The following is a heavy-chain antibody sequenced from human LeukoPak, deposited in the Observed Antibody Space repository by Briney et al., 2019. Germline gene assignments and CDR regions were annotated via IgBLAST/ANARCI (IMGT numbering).Heavy chain of an antibody. Sequence: PGGSLRLSCIPSGFTFRNYDMHWVRQAPGKGLEWVAFIRYDGSNKYYANSVKGRFTISRDNSKNTLYLQMNSLRAEDTAVYYCAKADYHYYYYYYMDVWGKGTTVTISS. D-gene: IGHD4-11*01. J-gene: IGHJ6*03. V-gene: IGHV3-30*02. CDR3: AKADYHYYYYYYMDV. CDR1: GFTFRNYD. CDR2: IRYDGSNK.